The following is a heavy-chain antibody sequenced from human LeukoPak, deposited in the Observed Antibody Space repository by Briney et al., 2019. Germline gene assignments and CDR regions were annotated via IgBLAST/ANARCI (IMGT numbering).Heavy chain of an antibody. CDR1: GGTFSSYA. CDR2: IIPIFGTA. CDR3: ARGNNQINWFDP. J-gene: IGHJ5*02. D-gene: IGHD1/OR15-1a*01. V-gene: IGHV1-69*13. Sequence: ASVKVSCKASGGTFSSYAISWVRQAPGQGLEWMGGIIPIFGTANHAQKFQGRVTITADESTSTAYMELSSLRSEDTAVYYCARGNNQINWFDPWGQGTLVTVSS.